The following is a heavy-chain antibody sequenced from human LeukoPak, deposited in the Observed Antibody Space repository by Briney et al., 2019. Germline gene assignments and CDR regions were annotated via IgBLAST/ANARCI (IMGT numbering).Heavy chain of an antibody. V-gene: IGHV4-34*01. J-gene: IGHJ4*02. CDR3: ARRYFDWFPTEYYFDY. Sequence: SETLSLTCAVYGGSFSGYYWSWIRQPPGKGLEWIGEINHSGSTNYNPSLKSRVTISVDTSKNQFSLKLSSVTAADTAVYYCARRYFDWFPTEYYFDYWGQGTLVTVSS. CDR1: GGSFSGYY. CDR2: INHSGST. D-gene: IGHD3-9*01.